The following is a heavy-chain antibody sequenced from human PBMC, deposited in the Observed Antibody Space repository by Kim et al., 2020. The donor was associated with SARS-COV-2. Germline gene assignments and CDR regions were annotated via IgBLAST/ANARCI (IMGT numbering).Heavy chain of an antibody. CDR1: GFTFSSYE. D-gene: IGHD1-26*01. CDR2: ISSSGSTI. V-gene: IGHV3-48*03. J-gene: IGHJ6*02. Sequence: GGSLRLSCAASGFTFSSYEMNWVRQAPGKGLEWVSYISSSGSTIYYADSVKGRFTISRDNAKNSLYLQMNSLRAEDTAVYYCARDYIVGAKGPYYYYGMDVWGQGTTVTVSS. CDR3: ARDYIVGAKGPYYYYGMDV.